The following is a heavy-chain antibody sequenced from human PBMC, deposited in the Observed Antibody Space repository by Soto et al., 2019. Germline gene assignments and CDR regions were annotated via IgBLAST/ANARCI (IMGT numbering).Heavy chain of an antibody. V-gene: IGHV4-38-2*01. Sequence: PSETLSLTCAVSGYSISSGNYWAWIRQPPGRGLEWIGSLYHIGSTHYNTSLKSRVTISVDTSKNHFSLELSSVTAADTAVYYCVTVNLVGAAYYFDYWGPGALVTVSS. J-gene: IGHJ4*02. D-gene: IGHD1-26*01. CDR3: VTVNLVGAAYYFDY. CDR2: LYHIGST. CDR1: GYSISSGNY.